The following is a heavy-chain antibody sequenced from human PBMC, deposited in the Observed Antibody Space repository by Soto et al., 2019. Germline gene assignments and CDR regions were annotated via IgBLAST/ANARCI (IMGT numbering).Heavy chain of an antibody. V-gene: IGHV4-39*01. CDR1: GGSISSSSYY. J-gene: IGHJ3*02. CDR2: IYYSGST. CDR3: ARPPDGIAAYAFDI. Sequence: SETLSLTCTVSGGSISSSSYYWGWIRQPPGKGLEWIGSIYYSGSTYYNPSLKSRVTISVDTSKNQFSLKLSSVTAADTAVYYCARPPDGIAAYAFDIWGQGTMVTVSS. D-gene: IGHD6-13*01.